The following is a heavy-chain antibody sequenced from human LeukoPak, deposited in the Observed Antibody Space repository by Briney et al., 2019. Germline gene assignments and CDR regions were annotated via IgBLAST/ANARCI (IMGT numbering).Heavy chain of an antibody. Sequence: GGSLRLSCAASGFTFSSYMNWVRQAPGKGLEWVSSISSSSSTIYYVDSVKGRFTISRDNAKNSLYLQMNSLRAEDTAVYYCARTVVTSWGFDYWGQGTLVTVSS. D-gene: IGHD4-23*01. CDR3: ARTVVTSWGFDY. V-gene: IGHV3-48*01. CDR1: GFTFSSY. J-gene: IGHJ4*02. CDR2: ISSSSSTI.